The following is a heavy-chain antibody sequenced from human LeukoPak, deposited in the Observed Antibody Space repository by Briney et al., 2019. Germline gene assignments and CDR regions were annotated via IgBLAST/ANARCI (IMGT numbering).Heavy chain of an antibody. Sequence: PSETLSLTCTVSGGSISSSRYYWGWIRQPPGKGLEWIGSIYYSGSTYYNPSLKSRVTISVDTSKNQFSLKLSSVTAADTAVYYCARGHRAAAGLLGDAFDIWGQGTMVTVSS. D-gene: IGHD6-13*01. CDR1: GGSISSSRYY. J-gene: IGHJ3*02. CDR2: IYYSGST. V-gene: IGHV4-39*07. CDR3: ARGHRAAAGLLGDAFDI.